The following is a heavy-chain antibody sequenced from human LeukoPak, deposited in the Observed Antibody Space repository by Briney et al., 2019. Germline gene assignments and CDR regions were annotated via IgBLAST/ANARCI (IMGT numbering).Heavy chain of an antibody. CDR3: AKEGTLYYSDRIPY. Sequence: GGSLRLSCAASGFTFSSYAMSWVRQAPGEGLEWVSSISGSGGSTYYADSVRGRFTISRDNSKNTLYLQMNSLRAEDTAVYYCAKEGTLYYSDRIPYWGQGTLVTVSS. V-gene: IGHV3-23*01. J-gene: IGHJ4*02. D-gene: IGHD3-22*01. CDR2: ISGSGGST. CDR1: GFTFSSYA.